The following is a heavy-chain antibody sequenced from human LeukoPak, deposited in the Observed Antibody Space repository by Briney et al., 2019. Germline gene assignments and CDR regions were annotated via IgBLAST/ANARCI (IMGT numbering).Heavy chain of an antibody. Sequence: SETLSLTCTVSGGSISSSSYYWGWIRQPPGKGLEWIGSIYYSGSTYYNPSLKSRVTISVDTSKNQFSLKLSSVTAADTAVYYCARGRYCSGGSCPTYFDYWGQGALVTVSS. CDR1: GGSISSSSYY. CDR3: ARGRYCSGGSCPTYFDY. CDR2: IYYSGST. J-gene: IGHJ4*02. D-gene: IGHD2-15*01. V-gene: IGHV4-39*07.